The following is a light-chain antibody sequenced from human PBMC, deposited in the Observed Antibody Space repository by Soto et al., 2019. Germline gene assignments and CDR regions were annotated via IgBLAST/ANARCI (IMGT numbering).Light chain of an antibody. CDR2: LNSDGSH. Sequence: QSVLTQSPSASASLGASVKLTCTLNSGHSSYAIAWHQQQPEKGPRYLMKLNSDGSHSKGDGIPDRFSGSSSGAERYLTISSLQSEDEADYYCQSWDTGIRVVVGGGTKLTVL. CDR1: SGHSSYA. CDR3: QSWDTGIRVV. J-gene: IGLJ2*01. V-gene: IGLV4-69*01.